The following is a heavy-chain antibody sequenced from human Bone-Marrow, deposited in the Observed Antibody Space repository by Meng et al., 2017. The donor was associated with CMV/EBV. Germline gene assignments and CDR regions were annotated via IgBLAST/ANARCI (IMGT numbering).Heavy chain of an antibody. J-gene: IGHJ6*02. V-gene: IGHV3-74*01. D-gene: IGHD2-2*02. Sequence: GESLKISCAASGFTFSSYAMSWVRQAPGKGLVWVAHINTDGSYTNYADSVKGRFNISRDNAKNTVYLQMNSLRADDTAEYFCTRERPGAIGDYDYYGMDVWGQGTTVTVSS. CDR3: TRERPGAIGDYDYYGMDV. CDR2: INTDGSYT. CDR1: GFTFSSYA.